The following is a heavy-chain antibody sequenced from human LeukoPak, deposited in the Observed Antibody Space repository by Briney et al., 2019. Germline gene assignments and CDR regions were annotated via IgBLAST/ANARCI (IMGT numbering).Heavy chain of an antibody. CDR2: IYTSGST. Sequence: PSETLSLTCTVSGGSISSGSYYWSWIRQPAGKGLEWIGRIYTSGSTDYNPPLKSRVTISVDTSKNQFSLKLSSVTATDTAVYYCARKGDVWGKGTTVTVFS. V-gene: IGHV4-61*02. CDR3: ARKGDV. J-gene: IGHJ6*04. CDR1: GGSISSGSYY.